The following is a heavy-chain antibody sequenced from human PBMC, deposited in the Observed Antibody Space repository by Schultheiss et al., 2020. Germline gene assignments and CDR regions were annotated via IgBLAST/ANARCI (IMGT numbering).Heavy chain of an antibody. CDR1: GLTFSDYA. D-gene: IGHD6-19*01. CDR3: ARVPGRQWLVHYYYGMDV. J-gene: IGHJ6*02. CDR2: ISGSGDAT. Sequence: SCAASGLTFSDYAMSWVRQAPGKGLEWVSAISGSGDATSYADSVQGRFTISRDNSQNTLYLQMNSLRAEDTAVYYCARVPGRQWLVHYYYGMDVWGQGTTVTVSS. V-gene: IGHV3-23*01.